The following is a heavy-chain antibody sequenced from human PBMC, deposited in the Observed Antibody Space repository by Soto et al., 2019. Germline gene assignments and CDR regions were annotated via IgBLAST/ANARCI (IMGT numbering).Heavy chain of an antibody. CDR3: ARRTQGRIYGDYEDGYYYYYMDV. V-gene: IGHV5-51*01. Sequence: PGESLKISCKGSGYSFTSYWIGWVRQMPGKGLEWMGIIYPGDSDTRYGPSFQGQVTISADKSISTAYLQWSSLKASDTAMYYCARRTQGRIYGDYEDGYYYYYMDVWGKGTTVTVSS. J-gene: IGHJ6*03. D-gene: IGHD4-17*01. CDR1: GYSFTSYW. CDR2: IYPGDSDT.